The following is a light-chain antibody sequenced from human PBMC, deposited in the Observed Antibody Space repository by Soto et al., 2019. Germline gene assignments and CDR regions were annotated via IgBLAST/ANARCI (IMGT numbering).Light chain of an antibody. Sequence: EIVMTQSPATLSVSPGEGATLSCRASQSVSNNLAWYQQKPGQAPRLLIYGASTRATGIPARFSGSGSETEFTLTINSLQSEDFAVYYCQQYNDWPPVYTFGQGTKLEIK. J-gene: IGKJ2*01. CDR2: GAS. V-gene: IGKV3-15*01. CDR3: QQYNDWPPVYT. CDR1: QSVSNN.